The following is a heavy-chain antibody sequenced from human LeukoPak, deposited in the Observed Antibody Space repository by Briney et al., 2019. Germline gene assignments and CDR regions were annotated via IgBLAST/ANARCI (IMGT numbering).Heavy chain of an antibody. CDR2: ISDSGIT. CDR3: AGRGHRYSRD. D-gene: IGHD2-15*01. V-gene: IGHV4-4*09. Sequence: KLSETLSLSCTVSGDSVSSGYWTWIRQSPGQGLEWIGYISDSGITDYTPSLKSRLTISVDTSNNKFSLNLHSVTAADTAVYYCAGRGHRYSRDWSQGILVTVSS. CDR1: GDSVSSGY. J-gene: IGHJ1*01.